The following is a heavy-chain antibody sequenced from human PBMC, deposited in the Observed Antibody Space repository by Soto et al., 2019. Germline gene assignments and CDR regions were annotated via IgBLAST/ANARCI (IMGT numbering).Heavy chain of an antibody. CDR2: IFQSGST. D-gene: IGHD6-19*01. J-gene: IGHJ5*02. CDR3: ARCRVRYSSGWSCFDP. Sequence: PETLSLACGVSGGTIRSPDWWTWVRQPPGKGLEWIGEIFQSGSTNYTPSLESRVTISVDKSKNQFSLTLTSVTAADTAVYFCARCRVRYSSGWSCFDPWGQGILVTVSS. V-gene: IGHV4-4*01. CDR1: GGTIRSPDW.